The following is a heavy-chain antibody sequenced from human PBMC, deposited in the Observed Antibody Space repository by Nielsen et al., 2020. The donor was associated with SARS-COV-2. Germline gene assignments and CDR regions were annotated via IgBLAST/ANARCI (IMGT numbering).Heavy chain of an antibody. Sequence: GESLKISCNASGYSFSVYWIGWVRQMPGKGLEWMGIIYPGDSDTRYSTSFQGQVTISVDKSLSTAYMQWSSLKASDTAMYYCARGSISGSEFDSWGQGTLVTVSS. CDR1: GYSFSVYW. CDR2: IYPGDSDT. CDR3: ARGSISGSEFDS. J-gene: IGHJ4*02. D-gene: IGHD6-25*01. V-gene: IGHV5-51*01.